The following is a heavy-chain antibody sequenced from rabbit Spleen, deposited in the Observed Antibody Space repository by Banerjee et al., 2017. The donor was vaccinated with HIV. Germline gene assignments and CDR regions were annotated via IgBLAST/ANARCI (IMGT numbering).Heavy chain of an antibody. CDR2: INVATGKP. V-gene: IGHV1S45*01. J-gene: IGHJ4*01. CDR3: ARDLFGGVNL. Sequence: QEQLTETGGGLVQPGGSLTLSCKASGIDFTNYYITWVRQAPGKGLEWIACINVATGKPVYATWAKGRFTISKTSSTTVTLQMTSLTAADTATYFCARDLFGGVNLWGPGTLVTVS. CDR1: GIDFTNYY. D-gene: IGHD5-1*01.